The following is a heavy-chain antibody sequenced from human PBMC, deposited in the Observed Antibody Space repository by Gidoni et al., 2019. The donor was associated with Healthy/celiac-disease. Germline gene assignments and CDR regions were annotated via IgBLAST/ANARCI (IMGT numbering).Heavy chain of an antibody. J-gene: IGHJ6*02. Sequence: QVQLVPSGAEVKKPGSSVKVSCMASGGTFRSYTLSWVRQAPGQGLEWMGRIIHILGIANYAQKFQGRVTITADKSTSTAYMELSSLRSEDTAVYYCARYYYGSGSYPYYYYGMDVWGQGTTVTVSS. D-gene: IGHD3-10*01. CDR2: IIHILGIA. V-gene: IGHV1-69*02. CDR3: ARYYYGSGSYPYYYYGMDV. CDR1: GGTFRSYT.